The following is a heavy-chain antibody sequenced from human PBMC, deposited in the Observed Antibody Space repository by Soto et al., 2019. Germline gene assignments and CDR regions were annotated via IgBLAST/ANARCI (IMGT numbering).Heavy chain of an antibody. CDR2: IKSKTDGGTT. Sequence: GGSLRLSCAASGFTFSNAWMNWVRQAPGKGLEWVGRIKSKTDGGTTDYAAPVKGRFTISRDDSKNTLYLQMNSLKTEDTAVYYCTTDWDAFYYYDSSGYYSMDVWGQGTTVTVSS. CDR1: GFTFSNAW. J-gene: IGHJ6*02. CDR3: TTDWDAFYYYDSSGYYSMDV. V-gene: IGHV3-15*07. D-gene: IGHD3-22*01.